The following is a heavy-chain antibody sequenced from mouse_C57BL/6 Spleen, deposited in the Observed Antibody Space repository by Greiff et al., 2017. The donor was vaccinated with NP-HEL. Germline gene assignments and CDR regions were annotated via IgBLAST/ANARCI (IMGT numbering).Heavy chain of an antibody. D-gene: IGHD2-4*01. V-gene: IGHV1-4*01. Sequence: VQLQQSGAELARPGASVKMSCKASGYTFTSYTMHWVKQRPGQGLEWIGYINPSSGYTKYNQKFKDKATLTADKSSSTAYMQLSSLTSEDSAVYYCASGLRRGICYAMDYWGQGTSVTVSS. J-gene: IGHJ4*01. CDR3: ASGLRRGICYAMDY. CDR2: INPSSGYT. CDR1: GYTFTSYT.